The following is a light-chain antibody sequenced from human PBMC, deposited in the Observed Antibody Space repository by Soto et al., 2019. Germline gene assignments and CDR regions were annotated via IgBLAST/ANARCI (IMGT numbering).Light chain of an antibody. Sequence: DIQMTQSPSSLSASVGDRVTITCRASQGIRNDLGWYQQKPGKAPKLLIYAASSLQSGVPSRFSGSASRTEFTITISSLPPDYFANYYCLQNNSYPRTFGQGTKVEIK. CDR2: AAS. J-gene: IGKJ1*01. V-gene: IGKV1-17*01. CDR1: QGIRND. CDR3: LQNNSYPRT.